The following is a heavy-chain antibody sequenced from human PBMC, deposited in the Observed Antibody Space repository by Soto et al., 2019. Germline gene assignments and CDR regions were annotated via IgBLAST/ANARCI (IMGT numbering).Heavy chain of an antibody. V-gene: IGHV4-31*03. CDR3: ARGVKAENWFDP. CDR1: GGSISSGGYY. CDR2: IYYSGST. D-gene: IGHD6-25*01. Sequence: QVQLQESGPGLVKPSQTLSLTCTVSGGSISSGGYYWSWIRQHPGKGLEWIGYIYYSGSTYYNPSLKSRVTISVDTSKNQFSLKLSSVTAADTTVYYCARGVKAENWFDPWGQGTLVTVSS. J-gene: IGHJ5*02.